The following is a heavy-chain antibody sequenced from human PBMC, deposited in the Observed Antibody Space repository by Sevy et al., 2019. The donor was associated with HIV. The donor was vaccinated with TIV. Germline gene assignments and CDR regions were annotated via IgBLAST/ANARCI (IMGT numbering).Heavy chain of an antibody. V-gene: IGHV3-23*01. CDR2: LSGNGGST. CDR3: AKDRIWELGDAFDI. Sequence: GGSLRLSCAASGFTFSSYAMSWVRQAPGKGLEWVSGLSGNGGSTNYADSVEGRFALSRDNSKNTLYLQMNNLRAEDTAIYFCAKDRIWELGDAFDIWGQGTMVTVSS. CDR1: GFTFSSYA. J-gene: IGHJ3*02. D-gene: IGHD1-7*01.